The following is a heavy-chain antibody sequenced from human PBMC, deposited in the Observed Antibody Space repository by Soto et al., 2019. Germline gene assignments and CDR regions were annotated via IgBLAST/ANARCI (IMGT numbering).Heavy chain of an antibody. CDR3: ARSYSSSDFDY. V-gene: IGHV4-39*01. D-gene: IGHD6-13*01. J-gene: IGHJ4*02. Sequence: RNQQPPGKGLEWIGSIYYSGSTYYNPSLKSRVTISVDTSKNQFSLKLSSVTAADTAVYYCARSYSSSDFDYWGQGTLVTGTS. CDR2: IYYSGST.